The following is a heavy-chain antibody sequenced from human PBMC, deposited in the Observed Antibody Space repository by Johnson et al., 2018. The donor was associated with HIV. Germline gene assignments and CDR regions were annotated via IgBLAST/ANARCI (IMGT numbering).Heavy chain of an antibody. CDR1: GFTVSSNY. CDR2: ISSSGSTI. V-gene: IGHV3-11*04. D-gene: IGHD3-9*01. J-gene: IGHJ3*02. Sequence: QVQLVESGGGLIQPGGSLRLSCAASGFTVSSNYMSWIRQAPGKGLEWVSYISSSGSTIYYADSVKGRFTISRDNAKNTLYLQMNSLRAEDTAVYYCAKPVLRYFDGSHAFDIWGQGTMVTVSS. CDR3: AKPVLRYFDGSHAFDI.